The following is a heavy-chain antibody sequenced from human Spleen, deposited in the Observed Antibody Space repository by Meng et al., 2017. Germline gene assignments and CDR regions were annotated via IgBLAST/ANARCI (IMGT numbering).Heavy chain of an antibody. Sequence: ASVKVSCKASGYTFTTYDINWVRQATGQGLEWMGWMNPSSGYTGYAQKFQGRVTITRNTSISTAYMELSSLRSEDTAVYYCARGGSGSYSSYYWGQGTLVTVSS. CDR1: GYTFTTYD. CDR3: ARGGSGSYSSYY. V-gene: IGHV1-8*03. J-gene: IGHJ4*02. D-gene: IGHD1-26*01. CDR2: MNPSSGYT.